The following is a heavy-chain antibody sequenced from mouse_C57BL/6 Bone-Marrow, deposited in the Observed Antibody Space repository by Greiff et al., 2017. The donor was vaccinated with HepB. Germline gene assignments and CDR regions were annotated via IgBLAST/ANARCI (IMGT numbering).Heavy chain of an antibody. J-gene: IGHJ4*01. V-gene: IGHV5-15*01. CDR1: GFTFSDYG. CDR3: ARRVAPYTVDC. Sequence: DVQLVESGGGLVQPGGSLKLSCAASGFTFSDYGMAWVRQAPRKGPEWVAFISNLAYSIYYADTVTGRFTISRENAKNTLYLEMSSLRSEDTAMYYCARRVAPYTVDCWGQGTSVTVSS. D-gene: IGHD1-1*01. CDR2: ISNLAYSI.